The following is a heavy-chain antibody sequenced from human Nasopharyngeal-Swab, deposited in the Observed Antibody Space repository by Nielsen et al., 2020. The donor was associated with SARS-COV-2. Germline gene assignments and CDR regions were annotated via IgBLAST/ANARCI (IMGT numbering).Heavy chain of an antibody. D-gene: IGHD3-3*01. CDR1: GFTFNNFG. CDR2: ISYEGSIR. J-gene: IGHJ6*02. CDR3: ARDGLDYDFWSAYFMDV. Sequence: GGSLRLSCAVSGFTFNNFGMQWVRQAPGKGLEWVAFISYEGSIRYYIDSVKGRFTISRDTSKTTLYLQMNSLRAEATAMYYCARDGLDYDFWSAYFMDVWGQGTTVTVSS. V-gene: IGHV3-30*03.